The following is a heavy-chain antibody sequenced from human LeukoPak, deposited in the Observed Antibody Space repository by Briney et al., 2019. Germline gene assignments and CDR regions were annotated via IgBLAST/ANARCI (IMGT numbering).Heavy chain of an antibody. D-gene: IGHD5/OR15-5a*01. CDR3: ARHGQAGALRRPIRRRYMDV. J-gene: IGHJ6*03. V-gene: IGHV4-34*01. CDR2: IKHSGST. CDR1: GGSFSGYY. Sequence: SETLCLTCAVYGGSFSGYYWSWIRQPPGKGLEWIGEIKHSGSTNYNPSLKSRVTISVDTSKNQFSLKLSSVTAADTAVYYCARHGQAGALRRPIRRRYMDVWGKGTTVTISS.